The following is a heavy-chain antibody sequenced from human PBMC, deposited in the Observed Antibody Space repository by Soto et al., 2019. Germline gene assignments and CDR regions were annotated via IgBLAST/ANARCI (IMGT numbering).Heavy chain of an antibody. CDR1: GGTFNNYA. V-gene: IGHV1-69*13. CDR2: IIPIFGTA. Sequence: GASVKVSCKASGGTFNNYAISWVRQAPGQGLEWMGGIIPIFGTANYAQKFQGRVTITADESTSTAYMELSSLRSEDTAVYYCARGVSSVAVTATIIEGHFDYWGQGTLVTVSS. D-gene: IGHD2-21*02. CDR3: ARGVSSVAVTATIIEGHFDY. J-gene: IGHJ4*02.